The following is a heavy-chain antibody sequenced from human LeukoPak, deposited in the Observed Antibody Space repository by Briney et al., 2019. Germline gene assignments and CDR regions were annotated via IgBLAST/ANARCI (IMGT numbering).Heavy chain of an antibody. CDR1: GFTFRGHW. CDR3: TRDRSRAEDD. CDR2: INQGGSDK. D-gene: IGHD1-14*01. J-gene: IGHJ4*02. Sequence: PGGSLRLSCAASGFTFRGHWMSWVRQAPGKGLDWVANINQGGSDKYYVDSVKGRFTISRDNANNLLYLQMNSMRGEDTAVYYCTRDRSRAEDDWGQGTLVTVSS. V-gene: IGHV3-7*01.